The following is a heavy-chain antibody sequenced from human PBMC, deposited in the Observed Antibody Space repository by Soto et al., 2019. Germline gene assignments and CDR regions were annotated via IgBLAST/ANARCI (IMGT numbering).Heavy chain of an antibody. V-gene: IGHV1-69*06. CDR3: ARDRGYCSSTSCTPLGGMDV. J-gene: IGHJ6*02. CDR1: GGTFSSYA. D-gene: IGHD2-2*01. CDR2: IIPIFGTA. Sequence: SVKVSCKASGGTFSSYAISWVRQAPGQGLEWMGGIIPIFGTANYAQKFQGRVTITADKSTSTAYMELSSLRSEDTAVYYCARDRGYCSSTSCTPLGGMDVWGQGTTGTAP.